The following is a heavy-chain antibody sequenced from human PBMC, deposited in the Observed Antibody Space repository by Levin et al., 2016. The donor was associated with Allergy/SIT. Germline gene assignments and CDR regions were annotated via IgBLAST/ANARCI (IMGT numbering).Heavy chain of an antibody. D-gene: IGHD3-3*02. CDR1: GGSFSGYY. V-gene: IGHV4-34*01. J-gene: IGHJ2*01. Sequence: SETLSLTCAVYGGSFSGYYWSWIRQPPGKGLEWIGEINDSGSTKSNPSLKSRVTISVDTSKNQFSLNVSSVIAADTAVYYCARGVIRTRLFRYFDLWGQGTLVTVSS. CDR3: ARGVIRTRLFRYFDL. CDR2: INDSGST.